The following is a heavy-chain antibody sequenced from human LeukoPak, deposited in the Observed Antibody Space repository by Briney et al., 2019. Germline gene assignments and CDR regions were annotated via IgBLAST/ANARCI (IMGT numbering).Heavy chain of an antibody. CDR2: IWYDGSNK. CDR3: ARDNALSHFDY. CDR1: GFTFSSYG. Sequence: GGSLRLSCAASGFTFSSYGMHWVRQAPGKGLEWVAVIWYDGSNKYYADSVKGRFTISRDNYKNTLYLQMNSLRAEDTAVYYCARDNALSHFDYWGQGTLVTVSS. V-gene: IGHV3-33*01. J-gene: IGHJ4*02.